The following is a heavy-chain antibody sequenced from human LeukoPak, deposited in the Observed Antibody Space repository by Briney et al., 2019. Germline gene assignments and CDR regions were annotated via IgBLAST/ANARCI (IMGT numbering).Heavy chain of an antibody. Sequence: GGSLRLSCAASGFTFSSYWMHWVRQGPGKGLVWVSRISTDGSSTDYADSVKGRFTISRENAKNTLYLQMNSLRAEDTAVYYCARTRALPIAGGFDTWGQGSLVTVSS. V-gene: IGHV3-74*01. CDR1: GFTFSSYW. J-gene: IGHJ5*02. D-gene: IGHD3-16*01. CDR3: ARTRALPIAGGFDT. CDR2: ISTDGSST.